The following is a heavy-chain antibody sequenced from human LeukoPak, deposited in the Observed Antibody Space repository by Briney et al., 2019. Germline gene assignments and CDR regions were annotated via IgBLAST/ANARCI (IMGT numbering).Heavy chain of an antibody. D-gene: IGHD3-3*01. J-gene: IGHJ2*01. Sequence: PSETLSLTCAVSGYSISSGYYWGWIRQPPGKGLEWIGRIYHSGSTYYNPSLKSRVTISVDTSKNQFSLKLSSVTAADTAVYYCARTYYDFWSGSPEGNWYFDLWGRGTLVTVSS. CDR3: ARTYYDFWSGSPEGNWYFDL. CDR1: GYSISSGYY. CDR2: IYHSGST. V-gene: IGHV4-38-2*01.